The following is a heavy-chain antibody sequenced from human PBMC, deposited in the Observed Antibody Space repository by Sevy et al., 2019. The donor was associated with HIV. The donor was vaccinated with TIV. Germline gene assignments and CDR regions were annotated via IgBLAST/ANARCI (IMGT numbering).Heavy chain of an antibody. CDR1: GFTFSSYS. CDR3: AREPRVSRRSPGLVDY. Sequence: GGSLRLSCAASGFTFSSYSMNWVRQAPGKGLEWVSYISSSSSTIYYADSVKGRFTISRDNAKNSLYLQMNSLRDEDTAVYYCAREPRVSRRSPGLVDYWGQGTLVTVSS. D-gene: IGHD3-10*01. V-gene: IGHV3-48*02. J-gene: IGHJ4*02. CDR2: ISSSSSTI.